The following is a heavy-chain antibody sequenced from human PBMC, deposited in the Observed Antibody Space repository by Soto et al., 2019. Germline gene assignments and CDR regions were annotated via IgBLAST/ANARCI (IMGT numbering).Heavy chain of an antibody. CDR1: GFSFSSGDA. CDR2: IDGSGSGT. J-gene: IGHJ4*02. CDR3: ANARYISTRGDFDY. D-gene: IGHD1-26*01. V-gene: IGHV3-23*01. Sequence: EVQLLDSGGGLVQPGGSLRLSCAASGFSFSSGDAMSWVRQATGKGLEWVSTIDGSGSGTFYADSVKGRFSISRDNSKNALSLQMDSLGADDTAIYFGANARYISTRGDFDYGGQGTLVTVSS.